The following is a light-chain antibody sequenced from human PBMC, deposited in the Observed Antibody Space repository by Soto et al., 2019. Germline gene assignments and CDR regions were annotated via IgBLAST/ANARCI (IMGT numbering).Light chain of an antibody. Sequence: DIQMTQSPSSLSASVGDRVIITCQASQDIRNHLNWYQQKPGKAPNLLIYDASNLETGVPPRFSGGGSGIEFSFTISSLQSEDIATYYCLQFDSLPITFGGGTKVDSK. J-gene: IGKJ4*01. CDR1: QDIRNH. V-gene: IGKV1-33*01. CDR3: LQFDSLPIT. CDR2: DAS.